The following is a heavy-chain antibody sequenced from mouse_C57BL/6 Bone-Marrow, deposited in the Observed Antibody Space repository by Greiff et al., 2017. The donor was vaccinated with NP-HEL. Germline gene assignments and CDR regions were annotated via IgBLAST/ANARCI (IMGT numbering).Heavy chain of an antibody. CDR3: ASDWPTGGLAY. CDR2: FHPDSGST. V-gene: IGHV1-64*01. CDR1: GYTFTSYW. Sequence: QVQLQQPGAELVKPGASVKLSCKASGYTFTSYWMHWVKQRPGQGLEWIGMFHPDSGSTNYNEKFKSKATLTVDKSSSPAYMQLSSLTSEDSAVYNCASDWPTGGLAYGGQGTLVTVSA. J-gene: IGHJ3*01. D-gene: IGHD2-10*01.